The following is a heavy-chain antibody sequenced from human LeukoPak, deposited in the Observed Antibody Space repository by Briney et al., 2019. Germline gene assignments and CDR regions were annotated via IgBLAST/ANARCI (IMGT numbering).Heavy chain of an antibody. J-gene: IGHJ4*02. CDR3: ARLTSTWWTFDD. D-gene: IGHD2-2*01. Sequence: ESSETLSLTCAVYGGSFSGYYWSWIRQPPGKGLEWIGEINHSGSTNYNPSLKSRVTISVDTSKNQFSLKLSSVTAADTAVYYCARLTSTWWTFDDWGQGTLVTVSS. V-gene: IGHV4-34*01. CDR1: GGSFSGYY. CDR2: INHSGST.